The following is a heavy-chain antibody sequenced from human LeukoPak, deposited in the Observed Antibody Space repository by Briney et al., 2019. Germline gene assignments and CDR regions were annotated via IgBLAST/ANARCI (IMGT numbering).Heavy chain of an antibody. D-gene: IGHD3-10*01. CDR1: GVSINSGDYY. J-gene: IGHJ3*02. CDR2: IYYSGRT. V-gene: IGHV4-39*01. CDR3: GRHRTAINKYGPYDAFDI. Sequence: SETLSLTCTVSGVSINSGDYYWGWIRQPPGKGLEWVGTIYYSGRTYYNPPLKSRVTISEDTSKNQFSLRLTSVTAADTAIYYCGRHRTAINKYGPYDAFDIWGQGTMVTVSS.